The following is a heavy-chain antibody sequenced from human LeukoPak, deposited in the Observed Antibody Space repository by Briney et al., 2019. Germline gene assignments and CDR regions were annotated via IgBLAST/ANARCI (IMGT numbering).Heavy chain of an antibody. V-gene: IGHV4-34*01. CDR1: GGSFSGYY. CDR3: ARGPRRWLPQGWASGYFQH. J-gene: IGHJ1*01. Sequence: PSETLSLTCAVYGGSFSGYYWSWLRQPPGKGLEWIGEINHSGSTNYNPSLTSRVTISVDTSKNQFSLKLSSVTAADTAVYYCARGPRRWLPQGWASGYFQHWGQGTLVTVSS. D-gene: IGHD5-24*01. CDR2: INHSGST.